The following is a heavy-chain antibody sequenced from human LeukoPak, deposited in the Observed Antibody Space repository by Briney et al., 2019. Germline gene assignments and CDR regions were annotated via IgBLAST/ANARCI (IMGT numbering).Heavy chain of an antibody. J-gene: IGHJ4*02. CDR1: GFTFSSYS. CDR2: ISSSSSYI. V-gene: IGHV3-21*01. D-gene: IGHD2-2*01. CDR3: ARGVTLLGYCSSTSCGGDY. Sequence: GGSLRLSCAASGFTFSSYSMNWVRQAPGKGLEWVSSISSSSSYIYYADSVKGRFTISRDNAKNSLYLQMNSLRAEDTAVYYCARGVTLLGYCSSTSCGGDYWGQGTLVTVSS.